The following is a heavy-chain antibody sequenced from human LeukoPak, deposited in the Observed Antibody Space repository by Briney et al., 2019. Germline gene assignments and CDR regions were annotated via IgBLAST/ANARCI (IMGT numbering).Heavy chain of an antibody. CDR1: GGSISSSGYY. D-gene: IGHD6-13*01. CDR2: IYYSGST. V-gene: IGHV4-39*01. CDR3: ARQTPIAEEPGWFDP. Sequence: PSETLSLTCTVSGGSISSSGYYWVWIRQPPGKGLQWIRNIYYSGSTYYNPSLKSRVTISVDTSKNQFSLKLSSVTAADTAVYYCARQTPIAEEPGWFDPWGQGTLVTVSS. J-gene: IGHJ5*02.